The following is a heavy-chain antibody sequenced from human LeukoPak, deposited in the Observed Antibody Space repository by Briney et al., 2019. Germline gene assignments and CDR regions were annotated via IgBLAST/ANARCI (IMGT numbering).Heavy chain of an antibody. CDR2: IKKDGSEK. CDR3: ARLDSGSSGYFDY. D-gene: IGHD1-26*01. V-gene: IGHV3-7*01. J-gene: IGHJ4*02. Sequence: GGSLRLSCAASGFTFSSYWMTWVRQAPGKGLEWVANIKKDGSEKYYVDSVEGRFTMSRDNDKNSVYLQMNSLRAEDTAMYYCARLDSGSSGYFDYWGQGTLVTVSS. CDR1: GFTFSSYW.